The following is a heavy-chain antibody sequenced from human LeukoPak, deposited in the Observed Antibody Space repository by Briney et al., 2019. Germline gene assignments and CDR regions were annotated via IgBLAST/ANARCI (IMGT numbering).Heavy chain of an antibody. Sequence: GGSLRLSCAASGFTLSDYYMSWIRQAAGKGLEWVSYISSSGSIIYYTDSVKGRFTISRDHAKNSLYLQMNSLSAEDTAVCYCARDRGWGSSGYYVDYWGQGTLVTVSS. CDR3: ARDRGWGSSGYYVDY. J-gene: IGHJ4*02. V-gene: IGHV3-11*01. CDR2: ISSSGSII. CDR1: GFTLSDYY. D-gene: IGHD3-22*01.